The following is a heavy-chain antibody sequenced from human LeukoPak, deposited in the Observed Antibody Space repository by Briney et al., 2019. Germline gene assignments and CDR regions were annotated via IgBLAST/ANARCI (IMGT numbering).Heavy chain of an antibody. CDR1: GFSFDDYA. D-gene: IGHD6-19*01. CDR3: ANAVSTGWYVGIDY. V-gene: IGHV3-9*01. Sequence: GRSLRLSCAASGFSFDDYAMHWVRQAPGKGLEWVSGINWNSDIIYYADSVKGRFLISRDNAKNSLHLQMNSLRPEDTASYYCANAVSTGWYVGIDYWGQGALVTVFS. J-gene: IGHJ4*02. CDR2: INWNSDII.